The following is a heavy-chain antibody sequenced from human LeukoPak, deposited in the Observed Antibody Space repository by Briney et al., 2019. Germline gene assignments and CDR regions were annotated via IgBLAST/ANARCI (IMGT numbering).Heavy chain of an antibody. CDR3: ARGAGAGYNLQPFDY. D-gene: IGHD5-24*01. CDR1: GGSFSGYY. CDR2: INHSGST. V-gene: IGHV4-34*01. J-gene: IGHJ4*02. Sequence: PSETLSLSCAVYGGSFSGYYWSWIRQPPGKGLEWIGEINHSGSTNYNPSLKSRVSISVDTSKNQFSLKLSSVTAADTAVYYCARGAGAGYNLQPFDYWGQGTLVTVSS.